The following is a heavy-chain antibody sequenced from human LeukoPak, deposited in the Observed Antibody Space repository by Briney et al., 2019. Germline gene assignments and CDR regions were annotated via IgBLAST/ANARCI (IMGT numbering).Heavy chain of an antibody. Sequence: SEILSLTCTVSRGSISRSDYYWGWIRQPPGKGLEWLGSIYSSGSSYYNPSLKSRVAISVDTSKNQFSLKLSSVTAADTAVYYCATLDYKYDSSGFQFDSWGQGTLASVSS. D-gene: IGHD3-22*01. CDR3: ATLDYKYDSSGFQFDS. J-gene: IGHJ4*02. CDR1: RGSISRSDYY. V-gene: IGHV4-39*01. CDR2: IYSSGSS.